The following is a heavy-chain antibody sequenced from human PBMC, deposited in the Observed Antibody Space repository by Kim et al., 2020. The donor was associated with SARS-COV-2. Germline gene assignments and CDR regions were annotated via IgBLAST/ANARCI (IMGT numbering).Heavy chain of an antibody. CDR3: ARDVIAAAGKALDY. J-gene: IGHJ4*02. D-gene: IGHD6-13*01. CDR2: IYYSGST. Sequence: SETLSLTCTVSGGSISSSSYYWGWIRQPPGKGLEWIGSIYYSGSTYYNPSLKSRVTISVDTSKNQFSLKLSSVTAADTAVYYCARDVIAAAGKALDYWGQGTLVTVSS. CDR1: GGSISSSSYY. V-gene: IGHV4-39*07.